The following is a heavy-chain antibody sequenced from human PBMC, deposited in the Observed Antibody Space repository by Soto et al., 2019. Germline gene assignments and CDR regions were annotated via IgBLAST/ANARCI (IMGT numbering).Heavy chain of an antibody. CDR3: ARVGEYVDSHYYNYAMEV. CDR2: ISYDGSDE. V-gene: IGHV3-30*04. Sequence: GGSLRLSCAASGFKFMNYVFHWVRQAPGKGLEWVAVISYDGSDEHYTDSVKGRFTISRDNSRDTVYLQMSGLRSEDTAVYYCARVGEYVDSHYYNYAMEVWGQGKTVTVSS. D-gene: IGHD2-15*01. J-gene: IGHJ6*02. CDR1: GFKFMNYV.